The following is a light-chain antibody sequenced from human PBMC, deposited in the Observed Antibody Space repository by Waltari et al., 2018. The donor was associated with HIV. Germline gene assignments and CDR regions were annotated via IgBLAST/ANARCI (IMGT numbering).Light chain of an antibody. V-gene: IGKV4-1*01. Sequence: DIVMTQSPDSLAVPLGERVTTNSKSSQRVLYTSNNKNYLAWYQQRPGQPPKLLLYWASTRESGVPDRFSGSGSGTDFTLTISSLQAEDVAVYHCQQYYSTPPTFGQGTKVEIK. J-gene: IGKJ1*01. CDR1: QRVLYTSNNKNY. CDR3: QQYYSTPPT. CDR2: WAS.